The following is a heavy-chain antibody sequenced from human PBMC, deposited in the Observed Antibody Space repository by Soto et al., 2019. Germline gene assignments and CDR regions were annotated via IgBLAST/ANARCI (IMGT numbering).Heavy chain of an antibody. CDR3: ARALLWFGRGKNWFDP. V-gene: IGHV4-34*01. Sequence: SETLSLTCAVYGGSFSGYYWSWIRQPPGKGLEWIGEINHSGSTNYNPSLKSRVTISVDTSKNQFSLKLSSVTAADTAVYYCARALLWFGRGKNWFDPWGQGTLVTVSS. CDR2: INHSGST. D-gene: IGHD3-10*01. CDR1: GGSFSGYY. J-gene: IGHJ5*02.